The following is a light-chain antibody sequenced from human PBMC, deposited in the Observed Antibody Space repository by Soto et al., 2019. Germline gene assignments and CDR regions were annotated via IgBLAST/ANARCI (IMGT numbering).Light chain of an antibody. V-gene: IGLV1-40*01. J-gene: IGLJ2*01. CDR2: GNT. Sequence: QSVLTQPPSVYGAPGQRVTISCTGSSYNIGAGYDVHWYQQLPGTAPKLLIYGNTNRPSGVPDRFSGSNSGTSASLAITGLQAEDEADYYCQSSDSILSGSGVFGGGTKLTVL. CDR1: SYNIGAGYD. CDR3: QSSDSILSGSGV.